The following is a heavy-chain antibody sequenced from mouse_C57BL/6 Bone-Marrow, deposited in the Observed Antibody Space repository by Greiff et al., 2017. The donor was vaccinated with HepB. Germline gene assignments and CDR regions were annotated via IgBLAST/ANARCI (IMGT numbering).Heavy chain of an antibody. CDR3: ARYRIYYYGSSDY. CDR1: GYTFTSYW. Sequence: QVQLQQSGAELVKPGASVKMSCKASGYTFTSYWITWVKQRPGQGLEWIGDIYPGSGSTNYNEKFKSKATLTVDTSSSTAYMQLSSLTSEDSAVYYCARYRIYYYGSSDYWGQGTTLTVSS. D-gene: IGHD1-1*01. CDR2: IYPGSGST. J-gene: IGHJ2*01. V-gene: IGHV1-55*01.